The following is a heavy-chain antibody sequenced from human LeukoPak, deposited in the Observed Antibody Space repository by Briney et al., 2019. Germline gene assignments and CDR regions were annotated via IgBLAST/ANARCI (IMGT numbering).Heavy chain of an antibody. V-gene: IGHV4-4*07. CDR1: GGSISSYY. Sequence: SETLSLTCTVSGGSISSYYWSWIRQPAGKGLEWIGRIYTSGSTNYNPSLKSRVTMSVDTSKNQFSLTLSPVTGADAGVYYCARSNWYEGAFDYWGQGTLVTVSS. J-gene: IGHJ4*02. CDR3: ARSNWYEGAFDY. CDR2: IYTSGST. D-gene: IGHD1-1*01.